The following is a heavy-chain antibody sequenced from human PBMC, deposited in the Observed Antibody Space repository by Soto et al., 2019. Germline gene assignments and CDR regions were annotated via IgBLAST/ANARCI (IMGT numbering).Heavy chain of an antibody. Sequence: SETLSLTCTVSGGSISSYYWSWIRQPPGKGLEWIGYIYYSGSTNYNPSLKSRVTISVDTSKNQFSLKLSSVTAADTAVYYCARDPYYYDSSGSVYYYYGMDVWGQGTTVTVSS. CDR2: IYYSGST. V-gene: IGHV4-59*01. CDR1: GGSISSYY. CDR3: ARDPYYYDSSGSVYYYYGMDV. J-gene: IGHJ6*02. D-gene: IGHD3-22*01.